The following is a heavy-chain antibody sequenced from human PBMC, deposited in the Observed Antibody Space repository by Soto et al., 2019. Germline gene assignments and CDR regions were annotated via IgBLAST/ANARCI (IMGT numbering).Heavy chain of an antibody. J-gene: IGHJ4*02. CDR3: AHNFLEWSPYPVFXY. CDR2: IYWDDDK. Sequence: LTLTCTFSGFSLSTSGVGVGWIRQPPGKALEWLALIYWDDDKRYSPTLKSRFTITKDTSKNXVVLKINNMEPVDIATXXCAHNFLEWSPYPVFXYXGQGTLVTVXS. V-gene: IGHV2-5*02. CDR1: GFSLSTSGVG. D-gene: IGHD3-3*01.